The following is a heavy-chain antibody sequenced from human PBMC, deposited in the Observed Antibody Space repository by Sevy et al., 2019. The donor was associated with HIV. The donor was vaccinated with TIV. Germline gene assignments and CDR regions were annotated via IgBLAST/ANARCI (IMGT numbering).Heavy chain of an antibody. CDR3: AREGHSSGRAGIFNI. V-gene: IGHV3-30*04. D-gene: IGHD3-22*01. CDR1: EFIFRASV. J-gene: IGHJ3*02. CDR2: NSFDGTTN. Sequence: GSLRLSCVVSEFIFRASVMHWVRQAPGKGLEWVALNSFDGTTNFNGDSMKGRFTVSRDNSKNTLYLQMNSLRDDDTALYYCAREGHSSGRAGIFNIWGPGTMVTVSS.